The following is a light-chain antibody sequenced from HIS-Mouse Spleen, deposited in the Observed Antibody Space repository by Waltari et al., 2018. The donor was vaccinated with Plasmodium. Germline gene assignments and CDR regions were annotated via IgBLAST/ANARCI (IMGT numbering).Light chain of an antibody. V-gene: IGLV1-40*01. CDR1: SSNIAAGYD. J-gene: IGLJ3*02. Sequence: QSVLTQPPSVSGAPGQRVTISCTGSSSNIAAGYDVPCYQQLPGTAPKLLIYGNSNRPSGVPDRFSGSKSGTSASLAITGLQAEDEADYYCQSYDSSLSGSEVFGGGTKLTVL. CDR2: GNS. CDR3: QSYDSSLSGSEV.